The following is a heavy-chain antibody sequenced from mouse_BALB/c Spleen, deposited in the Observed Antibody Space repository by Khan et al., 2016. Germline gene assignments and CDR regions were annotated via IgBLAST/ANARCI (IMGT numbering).Heavy chain of an antibody. CDR2: ISYRGSN. V-gene: IGHV3-2*02. Sequence: EVQLQESGPGLVKPSQSLSLTCTVTDYSLTSDYAWNWIRQFPGNKLEWMGYISYRGSNSYKPSLKSRISNTRDTSKNQFFLQLNSVTTDDTATYYCARDYYGSSYFDYWGQGTTLTVSS. CDR1: DYSLTSDYA. D-gene: IGHD1-1*01. CDR3: ARDYYGSSYFDY. J-gene: IGHJ2*01.